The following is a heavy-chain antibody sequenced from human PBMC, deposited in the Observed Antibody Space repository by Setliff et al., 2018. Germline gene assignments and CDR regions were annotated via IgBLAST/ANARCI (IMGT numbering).Heavy chain of an antibody. CDR1: GGSISSGGYY. D-gene: IGHD2-15*01. V-gene: IGHV4-39*07. J-gene: IGHJ5*02. CDR2: IYHSGST. Sequence: SETLSLTCTVSGGSISSGGYYWGWIRQPPGKGLEWIGSIYHSGSTYYNPSLKSRVTISVDTSKNQFSLKLSSVTAADTAVYYCARLYIVVVVAATPAWFDPWGQGTLVTVSS. CDR3: ARLYIVVVVAATPAWFDP.